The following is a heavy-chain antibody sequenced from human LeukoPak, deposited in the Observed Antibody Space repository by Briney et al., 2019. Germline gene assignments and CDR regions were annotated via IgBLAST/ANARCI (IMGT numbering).Heavy chain of an antibody. CDR2: ISSSSSYI. CDR1: GFTFSSCS. Sequence: AGGSLRLSCAASGFTFSSCSMNWVRQAPGKGLEWVSSISSSSSYIYYADSVKGRFTISRDNAKNSLYLQMNSLRAEDTAVYYCVRSSPIMTPKAYYFDYWGQGTLVTVSS. V-gene: IGHV3-21*01. J-gene: IGHJ4*02. D-gene: IGHD2-15*01. CDR3: VRSSPIMTPKAYYFDY.